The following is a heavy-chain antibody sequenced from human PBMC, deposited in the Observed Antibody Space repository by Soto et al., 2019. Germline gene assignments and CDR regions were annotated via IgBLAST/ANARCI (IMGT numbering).Heavy chain of an antibody. CDR2: ISGSGGST. CDR3: AKDLYSNSRAAGDY. Sequence: PGGPLRLSCAASEVTFRSYAMSWVRQAPRKGLEWVSAISGSGGSTYYADSVKGRFTISRDNSKNTLYLQMNSLRAEDTAVYYCAKDLYSNSRAAGDYWGEGSLVTVSS. CDR1: EVTFRSYA. D-gene: IGHD3-22*01. V-gene: IGHV3-23*01. J-gene: IGHJ4*02.